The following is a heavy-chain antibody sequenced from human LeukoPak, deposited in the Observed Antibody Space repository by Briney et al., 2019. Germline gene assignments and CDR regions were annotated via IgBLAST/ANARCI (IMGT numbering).Heavy chain of an antibody. D-gene: IGHD2-2*01. Sequence: GGSLRLSCAASGFTFSSYAMSWVRQAPGKGLEWVSAISGSGGSTYYADSVKGRFTISRDNSKNTLYLQMNSLRAEDTAVYYCAKDGGIVVVPGWDFDYWGLGTLVTVSS. J-gene: IGHJ4*02. CDR2: ISGSGGST. V-gene: IGHV3-23*01. CDR3: AKDGGIVVVPGWDFDY. CDR1: GFTFSSYA.